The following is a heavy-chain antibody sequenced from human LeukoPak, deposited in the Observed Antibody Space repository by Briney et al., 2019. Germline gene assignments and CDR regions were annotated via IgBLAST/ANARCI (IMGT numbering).Heavy chain of an antibody. V-gene: IGHV1-46*01. J-gene: IGHJ5*02. CDR3: ARDGCSSTTNCDENNWFDP. D-gene: IGHD2/OR15-2a*01. CDR1: GYTFSDYY. CDR2: INTSGGST. Sequence: ASVTVSCKASGYTFSDYYMHWVRQAPGQGLEWMGVINTSGGSTRYAQKFQGRVTMTRDMSTSTVDMELSSLRSEDTAVYYCARDGCSSTTNCDENNWFDPWGQGTLVIVSS.